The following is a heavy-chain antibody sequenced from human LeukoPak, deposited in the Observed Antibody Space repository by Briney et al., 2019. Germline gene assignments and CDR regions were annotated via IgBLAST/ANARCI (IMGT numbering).Heavy chain of an antibody. CDR2: INPYSGDT. CDR1: GYTFTYYY. D-gene: IGHD2-15*01. V-gene: IGHV1-2*02. J-gene: IGHJ4*02. CDR3: ARASVENTLRIDDY. Sequence: ASVKVSCKASGYTFTYYYMHWVRQAPGQGLEWMGWINPYSGDTNYAQKFQGRVTMTRDTSITTAYMDLSRLKSDDTAVYYCARASVENTLRIDDYWGQGTLVTVSS.